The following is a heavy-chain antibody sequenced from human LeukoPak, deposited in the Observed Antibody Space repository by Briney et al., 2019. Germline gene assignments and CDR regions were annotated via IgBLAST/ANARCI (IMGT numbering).Heavy chain of an antibody. CDR2: INQDGSEK. CDR3: ARGVDGYFDF. J-gene: IGHJ4*02. Sequence: GGSLTLSCAASGFTFSSHWMSWVCQAPGKGLEWVANINQDGSEKYYVDSVKGRFTISRDNAKNSLYLQMSSLRAEDTAVYYCARGVDGYFDFWGQGTLLTVSS. D-gene: IGHD2-8*01. V-gene: IGHV3-7*04. CDR1: GFTFSSHW.